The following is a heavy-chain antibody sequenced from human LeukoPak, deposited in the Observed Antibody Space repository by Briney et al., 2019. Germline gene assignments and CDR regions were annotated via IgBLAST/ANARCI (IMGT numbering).Heavy chain of an antibody. J-gene: IGHJ6*02. CDR2: IYYSGST. Sequence: KPSETLSLTCTVSGGSISSYYWSWIRQPPGKGLEWIGYIYYSGSTNYNPSLKSRVTISVDTSKNQFSLKLSSGTAADTAVYYCARVLGGYYYYGMDVWGQGTTLTVSS. D-gene: IGHD4-23*01. V-gene: IGHV4-59*01. CDR3: ARVLGGYYYYGMDV. CDR1: GGSISSYY.